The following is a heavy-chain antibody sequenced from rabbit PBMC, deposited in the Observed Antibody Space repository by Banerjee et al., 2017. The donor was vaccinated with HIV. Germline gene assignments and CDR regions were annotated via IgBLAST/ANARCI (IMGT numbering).Heavy chain of an antibody. V-gene: IGHV1S40*01. Sequence: QSLEESGGDLVKPGASLTLTCTASGFSFSSGYYMCWVRQAPGKGLEWISCIAGSSSGFTYSASWAKGRFTISKTSSTTVTLQMTSLTAADTATYFCARDDSSAVYYFDLWGPGTLVTVS. CDR2: IAGSSSGFT. J-gene: IGHJ4*01. CDR1: GFSFSSGYY. D-gene: IGHD4-1*01. CDR3: ARDDSSAVYYFDL.